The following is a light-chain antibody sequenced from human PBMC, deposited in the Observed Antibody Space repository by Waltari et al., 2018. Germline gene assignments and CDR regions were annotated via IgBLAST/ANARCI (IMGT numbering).Light chain of an antibody. CDR2: DTY. CDR1: AGAVTSGHY. Sequence: QAVVTQEPSLTVSPGGTVTLTCGSDAGAVTSGHYPYWIQQRPGQAPRALVYDTYNRRSWPPARFSGSLFGGKTALTLSGAQSEDEAAYFCLLSFGDARPYVFGPGTWVTVL. V-gene: IGLV7-46*01. J-gene: IGLJ1*01. CDR3: LLSFGDARPYV.